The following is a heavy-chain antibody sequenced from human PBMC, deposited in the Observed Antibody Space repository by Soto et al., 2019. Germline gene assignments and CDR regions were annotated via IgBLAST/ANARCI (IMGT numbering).Heavy chain of an antibody. Sequence: QVQLVQSGAEVKKPGSSVKVSCKASGGTFSSYTISWVRQAPGQGLEWMGRIIPILGIANYAQKFQGRVTITADKSTSTAYMELSSLRSEDTAVYYCARDGIYYGSGSYPAYFDYWGQGTLVTVSS. J-gene: IGHJ4*02. CDR3: ARDGIYYGSGSYPAYFDY. CDR1: GGTFSSYT. CDR2: IIPILGIA. V-gene: IGHV1-69*08. D-gene: IGHD3-10*01.